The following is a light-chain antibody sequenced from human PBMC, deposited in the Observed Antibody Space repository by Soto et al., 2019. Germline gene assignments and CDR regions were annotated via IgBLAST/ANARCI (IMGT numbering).Light chain of an antibody. CDR3: QQISRYPLT. Sequence: DIQLTQSPSVLSASVGDTVTITCRASQALSNYLAWYQQKPGKAPDLLIYSASTLQSGVPSRFRGSGSETEFSLTIRALQHEDFATYYCQQISRYPLTFGAAPKADIK. V-gene: IGKV1-9*01. CDR1: QALSNY. CDR2: SAS. J-gene: IGKJ4*01.